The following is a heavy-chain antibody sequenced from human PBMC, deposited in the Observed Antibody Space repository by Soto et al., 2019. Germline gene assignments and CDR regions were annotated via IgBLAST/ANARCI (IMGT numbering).Heavy chain of an antibody. CDR2: ISRVGDST. J-gene: IGHJ2*01. CDR1: GFTFGNYD. V-gene: IGHV3-23*01. Sequence: EVQLLESGGGSVQPGGSLRLSCAASGFTFGNYDMTWVRQAPGKGLEWVSSISRVGDSTYYADSVKGRFTISRDNSKNTLSLQMNSLRAEDTAIYYCVKSLSGYGPYWYFDLWGRGTLVTVSS. D-gene: IGHD5-18*01. CDR3: VKSLSGYGPYWYFDL.